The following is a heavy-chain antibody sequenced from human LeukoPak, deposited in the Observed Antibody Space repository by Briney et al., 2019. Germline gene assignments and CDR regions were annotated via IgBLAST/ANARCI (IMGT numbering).Heavy chain of an antibody. CDR1: GGSISSYY. D-gene: IGHD6-19*01. V-gene: IGHV4-59*01. CDR2: IYYSGST. J-gene: IGHJ4*02. CDR3: ARVSTVLAVAGYFFDY. Sequence: SETLSLTCTVSGGSISSYYLSWIRQPPGKGLEWIGYIYYSGSTNYNPSLKSRVTISVDTSKNQFSLKLSSVTAADTAVYYCARVSTVLAVAGYFFDYWGQGTLVTVSS.